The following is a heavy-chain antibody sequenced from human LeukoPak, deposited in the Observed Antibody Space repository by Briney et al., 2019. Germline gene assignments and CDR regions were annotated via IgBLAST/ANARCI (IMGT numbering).Heavy chain of an antibody. CDR2: INWNCGST. CDR1: GLTFSSYS. J-gene: IGHJ4*02. D-gene: IGHD3-22*01. CDR3: AIYYDDISGTGFDY. V-gene: IGHV3-20*04. Sequence: GGSLTLSCAPSGLTFSSYSMSWVRQAPGKGLEWVSGINWNCGSTGYADAVKGGFTISRANTKNTLYLQMNSLRAEDTALYYCAIYYDDISGTGFDYCGQGTLVTVS.